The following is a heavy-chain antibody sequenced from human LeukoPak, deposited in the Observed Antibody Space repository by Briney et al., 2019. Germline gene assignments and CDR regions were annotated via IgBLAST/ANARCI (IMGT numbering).Heavy chain of an antibody. J-gene: IGHJ4*02. CDR2: ISSSGTPI. V-gene: IGHV3-48*03. Sequence: GSLRLSCAASGFTFSSYEMNWVRQAPGKGLEWVSYISSSGTPIHYADSVKGRFTISRDNAKNSLSLQMNSLRAEDTAVYYCAREKTACGGDCYDSWGQGTLVTVSS. CDR1: GFTFSSYE. D-gene: IGHD2-21*01. CDR3: AREKTACGGDCYDS.